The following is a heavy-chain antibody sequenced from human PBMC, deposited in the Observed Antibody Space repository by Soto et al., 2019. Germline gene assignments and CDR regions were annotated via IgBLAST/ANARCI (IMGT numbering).Heavy chain of an antibody. V-gene: IGHV1-3*01. CDR2: INAGNSDT. CDR1: GYTFTSYA. J-gene: IGHJ4*02. CDR3: ARGHPLPADY. Sequence: ASVKVSCKASGYTFTSYAMHWVRQAPGQRLEWMGWINAGNSDTTYSQKFQGRVTITRDTSASTAYMELSSLRSEDTAVYYCARGHPLPADYWGQGTLVTVSS. D-gene: IGHD2-21*02.